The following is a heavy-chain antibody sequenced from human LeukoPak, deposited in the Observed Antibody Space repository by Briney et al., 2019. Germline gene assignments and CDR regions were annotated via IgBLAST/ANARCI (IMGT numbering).Heavy chain of an antibody. CDR2: ITNGGATT. D-gene: IGHD3-3*01. V-gene: IGHV3-23*01. CDR3: AREPPLEWLLSPYGMDV. Sequence: GESLRLSCVASGFTFGSYAMSWVRQAPGKGLEWVSIITNGGATTYYADSVRGRFTISRDNSKNTLYLQMNSLRAEDTAVYYCAREPPLEWLLSPYGMDVWGQGTTVTVSS. J-gene: IGHJ6*02. CDR1: GFTFGSYA.